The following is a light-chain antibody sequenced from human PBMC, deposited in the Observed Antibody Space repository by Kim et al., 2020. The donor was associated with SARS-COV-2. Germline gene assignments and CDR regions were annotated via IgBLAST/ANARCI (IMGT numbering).Light chain of an antibody. CDR2: EVN. J-gene: IGLJ1*01. V-gene: IGLV2-8*01. Sequence: GQSVTNSCTGTSSDVGDYNYVSWYQQHPGKAPKLIIYEVNKRPSGIPDRFSGSKSGNTASLTVSGLQAEDEADYYCSSYVGNNNSVFGLGTKVTVL. CDR3: SSYVGNNNSV. CDR1: SSDVGDYNY.